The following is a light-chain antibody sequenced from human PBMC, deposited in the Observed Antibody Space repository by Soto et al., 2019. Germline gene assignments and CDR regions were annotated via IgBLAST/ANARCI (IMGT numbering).Light chain of an antibody. CDR3: SLYTSENAYV. CDR2: EVS. Sequence: QSALTQPPSVSGSPGQSVTISCTGTSTDFVSYNRVSWYQQPPGTAPKLMIYEVSKRPSGVPDRFSGSKFGNTASLTISGLQAADEADYYCSLYTSENAYVFGTGTKGTVL. J-gene: IGLJ1*01. V-gene: IGLV2-18*01. CDR1: STDFVSYNR.